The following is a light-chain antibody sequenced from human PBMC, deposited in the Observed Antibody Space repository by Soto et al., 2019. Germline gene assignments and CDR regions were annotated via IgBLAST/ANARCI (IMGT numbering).Light chain of an antibody. CDR1: SSDVGSYNL. CDR2: EVS. Sequence: QSVLTQPASVSGSPGQSITISCTGTSSDVGSYNLVPWYQQHPGKAPKLMIYEVSKRPSGVSNRFSGSKSGNTASLTISGLQAEDEADYSCCSYAGSSTPHVSGTGTKVTVL. J-gene: IGLJ1*01. V-gene: IGLV2-23*02. CDR3: CSYAGSSTPHV.